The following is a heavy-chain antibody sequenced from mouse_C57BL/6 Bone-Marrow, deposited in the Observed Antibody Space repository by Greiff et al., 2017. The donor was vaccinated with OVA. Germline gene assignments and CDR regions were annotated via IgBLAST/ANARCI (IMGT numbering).Heavy chain of an antibody. CDR2: ISSGSSTI. Sequence: EVMLVESGGGLVKPGGSLKLSCAASGFTFSDYGMHWVRQAPEKGLEWVAYISSGSSTIYYADTVQGRFTISRDNAKNTLFLQMTSLRSEDTAMYYCARREGFAYWGQGTLVTVSA. J-gene: IGHJ3*01. CDR1: GFTFSDYG. CDR3: ARREGFAY. V-gene: IGHV5-17*01.